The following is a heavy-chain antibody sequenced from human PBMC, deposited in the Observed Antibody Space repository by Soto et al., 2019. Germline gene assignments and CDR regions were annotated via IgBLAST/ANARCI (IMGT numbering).Heavy chain of an antibody. CDR3: ARSVPLYSFYYFDY. J-gene: IGHJ4*02. V-gene: IGHV4-34*01. CDR2: INHSGST. CDR1: GGSFSGYY. D-gene: IGHD6-13*01. Sequence: PSETLSLTCAVYGGSFSGYYWSWIRQPPGKGLEWIGEINHSGSTNYNPSLKSRVTISVDTSKNQFSLKLSSVTAADTAVYYCARSVPLYSFYYFDYWGQGTLVTVSS.